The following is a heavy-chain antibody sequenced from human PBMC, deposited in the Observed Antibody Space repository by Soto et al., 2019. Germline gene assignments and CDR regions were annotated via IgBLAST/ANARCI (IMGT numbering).Heavy chain of an antibody. V-gene: IGHV4-59*01. CDR2: VDDTGST. CDR3: ARSIAVPSSHIDH. J-gene: IGHJ4*02. CDR1: GGSISGYY. Sequence: PSETLSLTCSVSGGSISGYYWRWIRQAPGKGLEWIGYVDDTGSTSYNPSLQSRVTISVDTSKKQFSLSLRLVTAADTAVYFCARSIAVPSSHIDHWGQGTRVTVSS. D-gene: IGHD6-6*01.